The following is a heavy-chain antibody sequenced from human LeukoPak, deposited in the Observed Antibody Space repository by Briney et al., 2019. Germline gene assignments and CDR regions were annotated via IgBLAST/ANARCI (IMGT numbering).Heavy chain of an antibody. V-gene: IGHV4-59*01. J-gene: IGHJ6*02. CDR2: IYYSGST. D-gene: IGHD1-7*01. CDR1: GGSISSYY. Sequence: PSEILSLTCTVSGGSISSYYWRWIRQPPGKGLEWIGYIYYSGSTNYNPSLKSRVTISVDTSKNQFSLKLSSVTAADTAVYYCARDNWNYGSSMDVWGQGTTVTVSS. CDR3: ARDNWNYGSSMDV.